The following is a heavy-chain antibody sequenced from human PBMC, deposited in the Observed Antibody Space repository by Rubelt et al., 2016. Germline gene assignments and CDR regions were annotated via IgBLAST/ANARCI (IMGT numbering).Heavy chain of an antibody. Sequence: GGSLRLSCAASGFTFSSYAMHWVRQAPGKGLEWVAVISYDGSNKYYADSVKGRFTISRDNSKNTLYLQMNSLRAEDTAVYYCAREGGGIVVVVAATYFDCWGQGTLVTVSS. CDR1: GFTFSSYA. CDR3: AREGGGIVVVVAATYFDC. V-gene: IGHV3-30*04. D-gene: IGHD2-15*01. CDR2: ISYDGSNK. J-gene: IGHJ4*02.